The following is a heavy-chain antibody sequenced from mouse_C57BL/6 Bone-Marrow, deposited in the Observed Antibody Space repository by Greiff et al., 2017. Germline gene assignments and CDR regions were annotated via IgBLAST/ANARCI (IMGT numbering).Heavy chain of an antibody. J-gene: IGHJ2*01. CDR1: GYTFTDHT. Sequence: QVQLQQSDAELVKPGASVKISCKVSGYTFTDHTIHWMKQRPEPGLEWIGYIYPRDGSTKYNEKFKGTATLTADKSSSTAYMQLNSLTSEDSAVYFCAREITTVVATDTFDYWGQGTTLTVSS. CDR3: AREITTVVATDTFDY. CDR2: IYPRDGST. V-gene: IGHV1-78*01. D-gene: IGHD1-1*01.